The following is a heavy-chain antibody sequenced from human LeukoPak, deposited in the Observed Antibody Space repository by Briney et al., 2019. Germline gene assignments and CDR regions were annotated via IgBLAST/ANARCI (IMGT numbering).Heavy chain of an antibody. J-gene: IGHJ4*02. CDR2: IYSGGST. CDR1: GFTVSSNY. D-gene: IGHD7-27*01. Sequence: GGSLGLSCAASGFTVSSNYMSWVRQAPGKGLEWVSVIYSGGSTYYADSVKGRFTISRDNSKNTLYLQMNSLRAEDTAVYYCVRDGTGDYYFDYWGQGTLVTVSS. CDR3: VRDGTGDYYFDY. V-gene: IGHV3-66*01.